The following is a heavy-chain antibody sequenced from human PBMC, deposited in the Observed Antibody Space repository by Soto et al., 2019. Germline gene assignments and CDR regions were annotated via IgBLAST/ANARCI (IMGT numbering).Heavy chain of an antibody. D-gene: IGHD3-16*01. J-gene: IGHJ4*02. V-gene: IGHV3-7*05. CDR2: IKEDGSEK. Sequence: GGSPRLSCAASGFTISSYWMSWVRQAPGKGPEWVANIKEDGSEKYYVDSVKGRFTISRDNAKNSLYLQMNSLRAEDTAVYYCANWGKNFDYWGQGTLVTVSS. CDR3: ANWGKNFDY. CDR1: GFTISSYW.